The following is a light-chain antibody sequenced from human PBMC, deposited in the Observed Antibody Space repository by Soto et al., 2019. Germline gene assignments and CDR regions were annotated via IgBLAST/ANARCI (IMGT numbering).Light chain of an antibody. CDR3: CSYAASYTWV. Sequence: QSVLTQPRSVSGSPGQSVTISCTGTSSDVGDYNYVSWYQQHPGKAPKLLIYAVNMRPSGVPDRFSASKSGNTASLTISGLQAEDEADYSCCSYAASYTWVFGGGTKLTVL. CDR1: SSDVGDYNY. V-gene: IGLV2-11*01. J-gene: IGLJ3*02. CDR2: AVN.